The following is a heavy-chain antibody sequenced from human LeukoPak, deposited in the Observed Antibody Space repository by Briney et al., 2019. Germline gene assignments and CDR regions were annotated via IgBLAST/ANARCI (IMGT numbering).Heavy chain of an antibody. Sequence: GESLKISCKGSGYSFTSYWIGWGRQMPGEGVECMGIIYPGDSDTRDSPSFQGQVTISADTSTSSPYLQWSRLTASATAMYYCARLVIAVADGPDSWGQGKLVTVSP. V-gene: IGHV5-51*01. CDR2: IYPGDSDT. CDR3: ARLVIAVADGPDS. D-gene: IGHD6-19*01. CDR1: GYSFTSYW. J-gene: IGHJ4*02.